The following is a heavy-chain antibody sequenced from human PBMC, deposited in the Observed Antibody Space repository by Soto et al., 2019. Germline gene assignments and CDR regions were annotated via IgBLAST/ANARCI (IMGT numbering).Heavy chain of an antibody. J-gene: IGHJ4*02. CDR3: ARQGQLVLSLDY. CDR2: IYPGDSDT. CDR1: GYSFTSYW. Sequence: PVESLNISFKGSGYSFTSYWIGWVRQMPGKGLEWMGIIYPGDSDTRYSPSFQGQVTISADKSISTAYLQWSSLKASDTAMYYCARQGQLVLSLDYWGQGTLVTAPQ. D-gene: IGHD3-16*02. V-gene: IGHV5-51*01.